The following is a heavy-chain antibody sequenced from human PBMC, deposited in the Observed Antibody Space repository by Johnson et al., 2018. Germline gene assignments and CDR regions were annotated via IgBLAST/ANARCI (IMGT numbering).Heavy chain of an antibody. CDR3: ARRSSLDV. CDR1: GFTFSSYA. J-gene: IGHJ6*04. V-gene: IGHV3-30-3*01. Sequence: VQLVESGGGVVQPGRSLRLSCAASGFTFSSYAMHWVRQAPGKGLEWVAVISYAGSNKYYADSVKGRFTISRDNSKNTLYLQMNSLTAEDTAVYYCARRSSLDVWGKGTTVTVSS. D-gene: IGHD1-26*01. CDR2: ISYAGSNK.